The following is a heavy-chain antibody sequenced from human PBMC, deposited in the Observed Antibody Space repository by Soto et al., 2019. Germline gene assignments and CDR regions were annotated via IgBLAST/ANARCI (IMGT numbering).Heavy chain of an antibody. CDR2: IYYTGST. CDR1: GGSICSGGHY. V-gene: IGHV4-31*03. CDR3: ARAGPYDFWSGYPFEY. D-gene: IGHD3-3*01. Sequence: QVQLQESGPGLVKPSQTVSLTCTVSGGSICSGGHYWSWIRQHPGKGLEWIGYIYYTGSTYYNPSLKSRVSISVDTSKNQFSLKLSSVTAADTAVYYCARAGPYDFWSGYPFEYWGQGTLVTVSS. J-gene: IGHJ4*02.